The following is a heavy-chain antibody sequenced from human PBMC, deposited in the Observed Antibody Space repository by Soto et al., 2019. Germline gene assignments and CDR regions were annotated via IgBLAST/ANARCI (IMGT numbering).Heavy chain of an antibody. Sequence: SETLSLTCTVSGGSISSYYWSWIRQPPGKGLEWIGYIYYGGSTNYNPSLKSRVTISVDTSKNQFSLKLSSVTAADTAVYYCASDMVRDRPDVWGQGTTVTVSS. CDR1: GGSISSYY. CDR3: ASDMVRDRPDV. D-gene: IGHD3-10*01. V-gene: IGHV4-59*01. CDR2: IYYGGST. J-gene: IGHJ6*02.